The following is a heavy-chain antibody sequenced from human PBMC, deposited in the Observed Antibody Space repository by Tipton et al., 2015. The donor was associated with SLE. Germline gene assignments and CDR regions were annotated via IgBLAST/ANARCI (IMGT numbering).Heavy chain of an antibody. CDR3: ARDLRSMTTVTRGFDL. V-gene: IGHV4-4*07. Sequence: TLSLTCTVSGGSISSYYWSWIRQPAGKGLEWIWRIYTSGGTNYNPSLKSRVTMSVDTSKNQFSLKLSSVTAADTAVYYCARDLRSMTTVTRGFDLWGRGTLVTVSS. CDR1: GGSISSYY. CDR2: IYTSGGT. D-gene: IGHD4-17*01. J-gene: IGHJ2*01.